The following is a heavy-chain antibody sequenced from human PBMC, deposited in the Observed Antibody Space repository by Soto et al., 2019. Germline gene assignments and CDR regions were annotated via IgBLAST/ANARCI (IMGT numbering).Heavy chain of an antibody. Sequence: QVQLLQSGAEVKKPGASVRVSCKTSGYTFTRYGVSWVRQAPGQGLEWMGWISGYNGNTKEAHKFEGRVIMTTNTAANTAHMGPRRLTSNDTAVYYCARGSAYSTSWMFDSLGQGTLVTVSS. CDR1: GYTFTRYG. CDR3: ARGSAYSTSWMFDS. J-gene: IGHJ4*02. D-gene: IGHD2-8*01. V-gene: IGHV1-18*01. CDR2: ISGYNGNT.